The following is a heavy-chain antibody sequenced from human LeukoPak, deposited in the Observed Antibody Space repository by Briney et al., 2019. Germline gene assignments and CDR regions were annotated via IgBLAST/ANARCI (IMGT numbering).Heavy chain of an antibody. CDR3: ARDPGGYYTMYYFDY. V-gene: IGHV3-64*01. D-gene: IGHD3-3*01. CDR1: GFTFSSYA. J-gene: IGHJ4*02. Sequence: PGGSLRLSCAASGFTFSSYAMHWVRQAPGKGLEYVSAISSNGGSTYYANSVKGRFTISRDNSKNTLYLQMGSLRAEDMAVYYCARDPGGYYTMYYFDYWGQGTLSPSPQ. CDR2: ISSNGGST.